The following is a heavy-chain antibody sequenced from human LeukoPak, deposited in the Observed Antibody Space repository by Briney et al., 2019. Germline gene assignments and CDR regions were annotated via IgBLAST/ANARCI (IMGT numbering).Heavy chain of an antibody. CDR3: ASGGGYSGY. D-gene: IGHD5-12*01. CDR2: ISSNGGST. J-gene: IGHJ4*02. V-gene: IGHV3-64*01. Sequence: GGSLRLSCAASGFTFSSYSMNWVRQAPGKGLEYVSAISSNGGSTYYANSVKGRFTISRDNSKNTLYLQMGSLRAEDMAVYYCASGGGYSGYWGQGTLVTVSS. CDR1: GFTFSSYS.